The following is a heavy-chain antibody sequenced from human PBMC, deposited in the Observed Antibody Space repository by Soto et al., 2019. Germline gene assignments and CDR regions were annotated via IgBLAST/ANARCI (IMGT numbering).Heavy chain of an antibody. J-gene: IGHJ6*02. D-gene: IGHD3-10*01. CDR3: ARDPITMVRGVMYYYYYGMDV. CDR1: GGSISSGDYY. CDR2: IYYSGST. Sequence: PSETLSLTCTVSGGSISSGDYYWSWIRQPPGKGLEWFGYIYYSGSTYYNPSLKSRVTISVDTSKNQFSLKLSSVTAADTAVYYCARDPITMVRGVMYYYYYGMDVWGQGTTVTVSS. V-gene: IGHV4-30-4*01.